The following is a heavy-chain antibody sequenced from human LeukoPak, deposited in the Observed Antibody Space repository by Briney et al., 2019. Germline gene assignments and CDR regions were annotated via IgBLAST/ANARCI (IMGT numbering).Heavy chain of an antibody. Sequence: ASVKVSCKASGYTFTGYYMHWVRQAPGQGLEWMGWINPNSGGTNYAQKFQGRVTMTRDTSISTAYMELSSLRSEDTAVYYCAKNYGSGSYSDFDYWGQGTLVTVSS. J-gene: IGHJ4*02. CDR3: AKNYGSGSYSDFDY. D-gene: IGHD3-10*01. CDR2: INPNSGGT. CDR1: GYTFTGYY. V-gene: IGHV1-2*02.